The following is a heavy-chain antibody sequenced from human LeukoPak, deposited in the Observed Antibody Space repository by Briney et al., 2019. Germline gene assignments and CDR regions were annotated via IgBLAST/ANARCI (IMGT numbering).Heavy chain of an antibody. V-gene: IGHV3-48*03. CDR3: ARAGHVITMIVVLDAFDI. Sequence: GGSLRLSCAASGFIFSSYEMNWVRQAPGKGLEWLSYISSSGSTIYYADSVKGRFTISRDNAKSSLYLQMNTLRAEDTAVYYCARAGHVITMIVVLDAFDIWGQGTMVTVSS. CDR2: ISSSGSTI. J-gene: IGHJ3*02. D-gene: IGHD3-22*01. CDR1: GFIFSSYE.